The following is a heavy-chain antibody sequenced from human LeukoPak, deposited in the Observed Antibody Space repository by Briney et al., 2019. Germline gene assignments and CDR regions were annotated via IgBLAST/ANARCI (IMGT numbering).Heavy chain of an antibody. Sequence: GVYLRLSCAASGFTFSGYAMHWLRPAPGKGLEYVSAISSNGDTTYYADSVKGRFTISRDNSKNTLYLQMGSLRAEDVALYYCARDALGVGIGGCFDLWGRGTLVTVSS. J-gene: IGHJ2*01. V-gene: IGHV3-64*02. D-gene: IGHD3-16*01. CDR1: GFTFSGYA. CDR3: ARDALGVGIGGCFDL. CDR2: ISSNGDTT.